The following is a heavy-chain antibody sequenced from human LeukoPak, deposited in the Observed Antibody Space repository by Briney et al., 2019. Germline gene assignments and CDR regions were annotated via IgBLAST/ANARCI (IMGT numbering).Heavy chain of an antibody. J-gene: IGHJ4*02. CDR3: ARAPRNSSTMLDY. CDR1: GYTFTSYY. D-gene: IGHD6-13*01. V-gene: IGHV1-46*01. CDR2: INANDGST. Sequence: ASVKVSCKASGYTFTSYYMHWVRQAPGQGLEWVTLINANDGSTTYAPKFQGRVTVTRDTSTSTVYMDMTSLTSEDTAVYYCARAPRNSSTMLDYWGQGTLVTVSS.